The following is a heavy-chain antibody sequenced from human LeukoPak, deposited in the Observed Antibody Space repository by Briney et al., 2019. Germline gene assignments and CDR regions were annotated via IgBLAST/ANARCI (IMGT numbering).Heavy chain of an antibody. CDR1: GFTFSSYA. D-gene: IGHD3-3*01. CDR2: MSGSGGST. V-gene: IGHV3-23*01. J-gene: IGHJ4*02. CDR3: AKDFWSGYYPNY. Sequence: GGSLRLSCAASGFTFSSYAMSWVRQAPGKGLEWVSGMSGSGGSTYYADSVKGRFTISRDNSKNTLYLQMNSLRAEDTAVYYCAKDFWSGYYPNYWGQGTLVTVSS.